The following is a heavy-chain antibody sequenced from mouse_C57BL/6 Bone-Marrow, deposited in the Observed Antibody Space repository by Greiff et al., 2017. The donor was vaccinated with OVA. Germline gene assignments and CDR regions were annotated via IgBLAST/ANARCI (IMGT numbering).Heavy chain of an antibody. CDR1: GYSFTGYF. CDR2: INPYNGDT. J-gene: IGHJ3*01. CDR3: ATLNYGVY. D-gene: IGHD1-1*01. V-gene: IGHV1-20*01. Sequence: EVKVVESGPELVKPGDSVKISCKASGYSFTGYFMNWVMQSHGKSLEWIGRINPYNGDTFYNQKFKGKATLTVDKSSSTAHMELRSLTSEDSAVYYCATLNYGVYWGQGTLVTVSA.